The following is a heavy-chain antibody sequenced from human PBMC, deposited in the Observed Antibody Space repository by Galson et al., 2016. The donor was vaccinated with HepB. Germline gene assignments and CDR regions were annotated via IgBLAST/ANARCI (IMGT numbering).Heavy chain of an antibody. Sequence: SLRLSCAASGFSVSSNYMSWVRQAPGKGLQWVSVIFSGGSTYYADSVKGQFTISRGNSKNTLHLQMNSLRAEDTAVYYCARDGEYYYGSGSYAETWGQGTLVTVSS. CDR3: ARDGEYYYGSGSYAET. D-gene: IGHD3-10*01. CDR2: IFSGGST. V-gene: IGHV3-53*01. CDR1: GFSVSSNY. J-gene: IGHJ5*02.